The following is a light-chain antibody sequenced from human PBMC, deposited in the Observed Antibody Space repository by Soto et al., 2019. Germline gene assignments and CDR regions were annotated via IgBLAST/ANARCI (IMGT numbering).Light chain of an antibody. Sequence: QSVLTQPPSVSGAPGQRVTISCTGSSSNIGAGYDVHWYQQLPGTAPKLLIYGNSNRPSGVPDRFSGSKSGTSAFLAITGIQAEDEADYYCQSYDSSLFWVFGGGTKVTVL. CDR3: QSYDSSLFWV. CDR2: GNS. V-gene: IGLV1-40*01. J-gene: IGLJ3*02. CDR1: SSNIGAGYD.